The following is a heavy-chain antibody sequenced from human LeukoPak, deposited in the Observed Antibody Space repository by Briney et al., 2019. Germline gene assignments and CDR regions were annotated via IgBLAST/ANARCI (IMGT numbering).Heavy chain of an antibody. CDR1: GFDLSSHW. J-gene: IGHJ4*02. Sequence: GGSLRLSCAASGFDLSSHWMHWVRQAPGKGLVWLSRINGDGRNTGYADSVKGRFTISRDNAKNTLYLQMNSLRAEDTAVYYCARGSSSGWPDYLDYWGQGTLVTVSS. D-gene: IGHD6-19*01. V-gene: IGHV3-74*01. CDR3: ARGSSSGWPDYLDY. CDR2: INGDGRNT.